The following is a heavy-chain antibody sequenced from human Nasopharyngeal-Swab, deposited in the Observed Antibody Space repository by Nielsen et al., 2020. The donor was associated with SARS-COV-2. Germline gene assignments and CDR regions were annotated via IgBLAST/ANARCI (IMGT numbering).Heavy chain of an antibody. Sequence: WIRPPPGKGLEWVAVIWYDGSNKYYADSVKGRFTISRDNSKNTLYLQMNSLRAEETAVYYCARDSGGYCSGGSCYPHYYFDYWGQGTLVTVSS. J-gene: IGHJ4*02. CDR3: ARDSGGYCSGGSCYPHYYFDY. V-gene: IGHV3-33*01. CDR2: IWYDGSNK. D-gene: IGHD2-15*01.